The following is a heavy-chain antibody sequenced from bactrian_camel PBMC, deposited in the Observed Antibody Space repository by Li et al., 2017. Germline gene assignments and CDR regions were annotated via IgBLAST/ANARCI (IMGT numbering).Heavy chain of an antibody. Sequence: QLVESGGGSVQAGGSLRLSCTASGSTVVALHTAWYRQAPGNECEWVSTINNDGKTYYANSVKGRFTISQDSARITAYLQMASLKPEDTAVYYCVPVALEERDGLVSCARWSQGTQVTVS. D-gene: IGHD1*01. CDR2: INNDGKT. J-gene: IGHJ4*01. CDR1: GSTVVALH. V-gene: IGHV3S55*01.